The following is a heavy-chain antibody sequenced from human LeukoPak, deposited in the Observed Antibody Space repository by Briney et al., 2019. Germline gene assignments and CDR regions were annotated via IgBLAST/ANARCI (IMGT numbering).Heavy chain of an antibody. V-gene: IGHV3-23*01. J-gene: IGHJ4*02. D-gene: IGHD3-9*01. CDR3: AKAMGSQTGFAYYFDY. CDR1: GFTLSSYA. Sequence: GGSLRVSCAASGFTLSSYAMSWVRQAPGKGLEWVSAISGSGGSTYYADSVKGRFIISRDNSKNTLSLQMSSLRAEDTAVYYCAKAMGSQTGFAYYFDYWGQGTLVTVSS. CDR2: ISGSGGST.